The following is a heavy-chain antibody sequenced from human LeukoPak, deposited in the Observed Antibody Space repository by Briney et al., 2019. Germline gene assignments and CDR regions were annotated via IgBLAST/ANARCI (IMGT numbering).Heavy chain of an antibody. D-gene: IGHD3-22*01. V-gene: IGHV3-9*01. CDR1: GFTFDDYA. Sequence: PGGSLRLSCAASGFTFDDYAMHWVRQAPGKGLEWVSGISWNSGSIGYADSVKGRFTISRDNAKNSLYLQMNSLRAEDTALYYCAKAQRITMIVVVTAFDYWGQGTLVTVSS. CDR3: AKAQRITMIVVVTAFDY. CDR2: ISWNSGSI. J-gene: IGHJ4*02.